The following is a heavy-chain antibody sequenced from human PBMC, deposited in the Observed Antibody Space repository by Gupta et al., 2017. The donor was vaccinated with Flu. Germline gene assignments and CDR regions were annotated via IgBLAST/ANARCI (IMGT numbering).Heavy chain of an antibody. J-gene: IGHJ4*02. Sequence: QTQLHASGPGLVKPSEPLSLTCTVSGVSIASSSQYWGWIRQPPGKGLEWIGSSHYSGTTYYNPSLKGRVTISEDTPKNQFSLRLNSVTTADTAVYYCARPDYRDGYNGYYFDYWGQGKLVIVSS. D-gene: IGHD5-24*01. V-gene: IGHV4-39*01. CDR2: SHYSGTT. CDR1: GVSIASSSQY. CDR3: ARPDYRDGYNGYYFDY.